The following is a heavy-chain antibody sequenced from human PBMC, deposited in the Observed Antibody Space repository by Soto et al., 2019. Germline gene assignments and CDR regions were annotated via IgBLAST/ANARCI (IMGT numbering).Heavy chain of an antibody. V-gene: IGHV1-8*01. Sequence: ASVKVSCKASGYTFTSYDINWVRQATGQGLEWMGWMNPNSGNTGYAQKFQGRVTMTRNTSISTAYMELSSLRSEDTAVYYCATRKSGRYLIDPRHYCRDVWERRTRVTVSS. CDR1: GYTFTSYD. CDR2: MNPNSGNT. CDR3: ATRKSGRYLIDPRHYCRDV. J-gene: IGHJ6*01. D-gene: IGHD1-26*01.